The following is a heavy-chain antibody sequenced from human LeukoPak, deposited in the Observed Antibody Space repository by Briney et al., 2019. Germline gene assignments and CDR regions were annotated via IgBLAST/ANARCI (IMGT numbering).Heavy chain of an antibody. D-gene: IGHD2-15*01. J-gene: IGHJ5*02. CDR1: GGSISSGDYY. CDR2: IYYSGST. Sequence: PSETLSLTCTVSGGSISSGDYYWSWIRQPPGTGLEWIGYIYYSGSTYYNPSLKSRVTISVDTSKNQFSLKLSSVTAADTAVYYCAGIVVVVAATLDWFDPWGQGTLVTVSS. CDR3: AGIVVVVAATLDWFDP. V-gene: IGHV4-30-4*01.